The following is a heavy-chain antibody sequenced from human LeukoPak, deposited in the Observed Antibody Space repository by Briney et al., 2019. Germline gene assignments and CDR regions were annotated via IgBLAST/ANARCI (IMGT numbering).Heavy chain of an antibody. Sequence: PSQTLSLTCTVSGGSISSGGYYWSWIRQHPGKGLEWIGYIYYSGSTYYNPSLKSRVTTSVDTSKNQFSLKLSSVTAADTAVYYCARGRSYGNYFDYWGQGTLVTVSS. V-gene: IGHV4-31*03. D-gene: IGHD5-18*01. CDR2: IYYSGST. J-gene: IGHJ4*02. CDR3: ARGRSYGNYFDY. CDR1: GGSISSGGYY.